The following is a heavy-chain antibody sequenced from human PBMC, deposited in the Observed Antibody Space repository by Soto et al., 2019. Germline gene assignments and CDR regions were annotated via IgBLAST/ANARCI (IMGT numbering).Heavy chain of an antibody. Sequence: GASVKVSCKASGYPFSSYAIHWVRQAPGQRLEWMGWISTGNDNTKYSQKFEGRVTITRDTSATTAYMELSSLKSEDTAVYFCARDSLGHSYYYGMDVWGQGTTVTVSS. D-gene: IGHD1-26*01. CDR1: GYPFSSYA. J-gene: IGHJ6*02. V-gene: IGHV1-3*04. CDR2: ISTGNDNT. CDR3: ARDSLGHSYYYGMDV.